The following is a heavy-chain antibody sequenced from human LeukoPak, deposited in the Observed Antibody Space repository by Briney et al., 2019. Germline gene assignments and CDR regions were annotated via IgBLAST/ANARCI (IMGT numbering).Heavy chain of an antibody. V-gene: IGHV3-74*01. CDR3: TRVQAGRSGLMDV. Sequence: GGSLRLSCAASGXTLSNYWMHWVRQAPGEGLVWVSRVDPDGTTTNYADSVTGRFTTSRDNAENTLYLQMNSLRAEDTALYYCTRVQAGRSGLMDVWGRGTTVTVSS. D-gene: IGHD2-8*02. CDR1: GXTLSNYW. J-gene: IGHJ6*02. CDR2: VDPDGTTT.